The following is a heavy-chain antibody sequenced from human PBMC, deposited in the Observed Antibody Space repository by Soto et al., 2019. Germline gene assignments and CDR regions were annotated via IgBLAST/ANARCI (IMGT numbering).Heavy chain of an antibody. V-gene: IGHV4-61*01. CDR2: ICSGGST. Sequence: SETLSLTCTVSADSVSSDYYCWTWIRQPPGKGLEWIGYICSGGSTNYNPSLKSRVTISLDTSRNQFFLKLTSVTAADTAVYYCARDIRGYSRAFDYWGQGMLVTVSS. D-gene: IGHD5-18*01. CDR3: ARDIRGYSRAFDY. CDR1: ADSVSSDYYC. J-gene: IGHJ4*02.